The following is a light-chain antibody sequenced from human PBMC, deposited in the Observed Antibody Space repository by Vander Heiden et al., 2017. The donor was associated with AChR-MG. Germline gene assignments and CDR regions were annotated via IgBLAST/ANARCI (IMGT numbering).Light chain of an antibody. CDR2: DAS. CDR1: QDISYY. CDR3: QQHDNLPPRYT. J-gene: IGKJ2*01. V-gene: IGKV1-33*01. Sequence: DIQMTPSPSSLSASGGDRVTITCQASQDISYYLNWYQQKPGKAPKLLIYDASNFETGVPARYSGSGSGTDFTFTISSLQPEDIATYYCQQHDNLPPRYTFGQGTKLEIK.